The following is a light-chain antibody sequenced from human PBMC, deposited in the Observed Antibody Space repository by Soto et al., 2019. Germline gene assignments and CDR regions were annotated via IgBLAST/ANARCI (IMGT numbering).Light chain of an antibody. CDR3: QQFNGFPLT. J-gene: IGKJ4*01. CDR1: QDIGRA. Sequence: IQLTQSPSSLSASVGDRVTITCRAGQDIGRALAWDQQRPGKAPKLLLYDASNLEAGVPSRFSGSGSGTDFTRTITSLRPEDFATYYCQQFNGFPLTFGGGTKVQIK. CDR2: DAS. V-gene: IGKV1-13*02.